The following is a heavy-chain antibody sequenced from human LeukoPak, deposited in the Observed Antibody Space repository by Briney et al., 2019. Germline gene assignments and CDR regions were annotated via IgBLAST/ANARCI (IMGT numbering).Heavy chain of an antibody. CDR1: GGSISSSSYY. V-gene: IGHV4-39*01. CDR2: IYYIGST. CDR3: ARCYCSSTSCFSNWFDP. J-gene: IGHJ5*02. D-gene: IGHD2-2*01. Sequence: KPSETLSLTCTVSGGSISSSSYYWGWIRQPPGKGLEWNGSIYYIGSTYYNPSLKSRVTISVDTSKNQSSLKLSSVTAADTAVYYCARCYCSSTSCFSNWFDPWGQGTLVTVSS.